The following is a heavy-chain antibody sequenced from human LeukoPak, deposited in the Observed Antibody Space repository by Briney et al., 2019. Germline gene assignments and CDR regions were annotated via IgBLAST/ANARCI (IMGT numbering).Heavy chain of an antibody. V-gene: IGHV3-30*04. J-gene: IGHJ4*02. Sequence: PGRSLRLSCAASGFTFSSYAMYWVRQAPGKGLEWVAAVSYDGTSKYSADSVKGLFTISRDNSKNTLYLQMNSLRAEDTAVYYCARDGYYYDSSGYYFNFDYWGQGTLVTVSS. CDR3: ARDGYYYDSSGYYFNFDY. D-gene: IGHD3-22*01. CDR2: VSYDGTSK. CDR1: GFTFSSYA.